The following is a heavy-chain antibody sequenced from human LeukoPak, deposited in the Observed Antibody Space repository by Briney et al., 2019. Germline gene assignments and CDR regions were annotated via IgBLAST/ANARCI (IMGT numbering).Heavy chain of an antibody. D-gene: IGHD1/OR15-1a*01. J-gene: IGHJ4*02. CDR1: VGSLSGFH. CDR2: IHYSGST. CDR3: ARWNNGGDY. V-gene: IGHV4-59*01. Sequence: PSETLSLTCSFSVGSLSGFHWSWIRQPPGKGLEWIGYIHYSGSTNYNPSVKSRGTMSLDTSKNQCSLYLSSVTASDTAVYYCARWNNGGDYWGQGALVTVSS.